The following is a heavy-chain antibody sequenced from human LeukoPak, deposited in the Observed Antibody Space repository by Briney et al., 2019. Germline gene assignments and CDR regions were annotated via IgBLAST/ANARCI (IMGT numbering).Heavy chain of an antibody. CDR2: ISSGGSSI. Sequence: GGSLRLSCAASVFIFSDYYMSWIRQAPGKGLEWVSYISSGGSSIYYADSVKGRFTISRDNAKNSLYLQMNSLRAEDTAVYDCAREPYYDSSGYCLDYWGQGTLVTVSS. D-gene: IGHD3-22*01. V-gene: IGHV3-11*01. CDR3: AREPYYDSSGYCLDY. J-gene: IGHJ4*02. CDR1: VFIFSDYY.